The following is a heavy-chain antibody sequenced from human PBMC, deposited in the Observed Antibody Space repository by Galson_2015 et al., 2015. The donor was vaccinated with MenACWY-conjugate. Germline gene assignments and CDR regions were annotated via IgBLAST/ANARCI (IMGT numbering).Heavy chain of an antibody. CDR2: INSDGSST. D-gene: IGHD6-25*01. CDR3: ARVSRSSGEFDY. Sequence: SLRLSCAASGFTFSSYWMHWVRQAPGKGLVWVSRINSDGSSTSYADSVKGRFTISRDNAKNTLYLQMNSLRAEDTAVYYCARVSRSSGEFDYWGQGTLVTVSS. CDR1: GFTFSSYW. J-gene: IGHJ4*02. V-gene: IGHV3-74*01.